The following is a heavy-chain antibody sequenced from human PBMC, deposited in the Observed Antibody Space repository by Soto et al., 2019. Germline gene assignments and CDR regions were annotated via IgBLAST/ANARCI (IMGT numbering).Heavy chain of an antibody. J-gene: IGHJ4*02. Sequence: GGSLRLSCAASGFTFSSYAMSWVRQAPGKGLEWVSAISASGGSTNYAYSVKGRLTISRDNAKNTMYLQMNRLRTEDKAVYYCLRVAGHFKSVFDFWGQGTLVTVSS. CDR2: ISASGGST. V-gene: IGHV3-23*01. D-gene: IGHD6-13*01. CDR1: GFTFSSYA. CDR3: LRVAGHFKSVFDF.